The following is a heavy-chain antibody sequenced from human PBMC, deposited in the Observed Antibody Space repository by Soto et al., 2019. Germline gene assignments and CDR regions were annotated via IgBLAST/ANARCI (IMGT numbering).Heavy chain of an antibody. V-gene: IGHV4-4*02. Sequence: PSETLSLTCAVSGGSISSSNWWSWVRQPPGKGLEWIGEIYHSGSTNYNPSFKSRVAMSVDKSKNQFSLKLNSVTAADTALYYCARTSRSGTRFDHWGQVTLVTV. J-gene: IGHJ4*02. CDR2: IYHSGST. CDR3: ARTSRSGTRFDH. D-gene: IGHD1-1*01. CDR1: GGSISSSNW.